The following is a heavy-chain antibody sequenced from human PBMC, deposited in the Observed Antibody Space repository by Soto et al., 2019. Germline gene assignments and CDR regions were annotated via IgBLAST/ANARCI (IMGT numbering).Heavy chain of an antibody. D-gene: IGHD3-22*01. CDR3: TPILELTKNQYYYDTSGLNWFDP. Sequence: PGWSLRLSCSPSGLILYNVWVGWVLQAPGNALEWVCLIKSKTDGGTTAYAAPVKGRFTISRDDSKNTVFLQMNSLKTEDTAVYYCTPILELTKNQYYYDTSGLNWFDPWGQGTLVTVSS. CDR1: GLILYNVW. V-gene: IGHV3-15*01. CDR2: IKSKTDGGTT. J-gene: IGHJ5*02.